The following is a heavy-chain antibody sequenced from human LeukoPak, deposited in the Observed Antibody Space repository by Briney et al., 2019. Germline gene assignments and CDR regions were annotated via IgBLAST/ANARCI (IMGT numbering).Heavy chain of an antibody. D-gene: IGHD3-22*01. Sequence: GGSLRLSCAASGFTFSSYSMNWVRQAPGKGLEWVSSISSSSSYIYYADSVKGRFTISRDNAKNPLYLQMNSLRAEDTAVYYCARAGGEYYYDSSGYRAWAFDIWGQRTMVTVSS. J-gene: IGHJ3*02. V-gene: IGHV3-21*01. CDR1: GFTFSSYS. CDR3: ARAGGEYYYDSSGYRAWAFDI. CDR2: ISSSSSYI.